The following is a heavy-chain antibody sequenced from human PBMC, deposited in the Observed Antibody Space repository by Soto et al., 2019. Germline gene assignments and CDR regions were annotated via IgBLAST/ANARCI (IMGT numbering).Heavy chain of an antibody. J-gene: IGHJ4*02. CDR3: ARGRDYYDSSGYYYY. CDR2: IWYDGSNK. V-gene: IGHV3-33*01. CDR1: GFTFSSYG. D-gene: IGHD3-22*01. Sequence: QVQLVESGGGVVQPGRSLRLSCGASGFTFSSYGMHWVRQAPGKGLEWVAVIWYDGSNKYYADSVKGRFTISRDNSKNTLYLQMNSLRAEDTAVYYCARGRDYYDSSGYYYYWGQGTLVTVSS.